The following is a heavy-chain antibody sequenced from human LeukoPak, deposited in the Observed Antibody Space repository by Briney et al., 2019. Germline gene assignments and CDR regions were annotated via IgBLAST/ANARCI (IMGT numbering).Heavy chain of an antibody. V-gene: IGHV3-48*03. D-gene: IGHD6-13*01. CDR3: ARVVSSWRPHVGYNYLDV. J-gene: IGHJ6*03. Sequence: GGSLRLSCAASGFTFSDYEMNWVRQAPGKGLEWFSYISSSGVTINYADSVKGRFTISRDNAKNSLYLQMNSLRADDTGVYYCARVVSSWRPHVGYNYLDVWGKGTTVTISS. CDR1: GFTFSDYE. CDR2: ISSSGVTI.